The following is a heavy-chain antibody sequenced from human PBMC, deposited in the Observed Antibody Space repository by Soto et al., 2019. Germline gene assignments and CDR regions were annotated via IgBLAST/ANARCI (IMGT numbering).Heavy chain of an antibody. J-gene: IGHJ5*02. CDR3: ARGAGPPWFDP. CDR2: IYTSGST. V-gene: IGHV4-4*07. Sequence: QVQLQESGPGLVKPSETLSLTCTVSGGSISTYYWSWIRQPAGKGLEWIGRIYTSGSTDYNPSLKSRVTMSMYTSKNQFSRKLNSVTAADTAVYYCARGAGPPWFDPWGQGTLVTVSS. CDR1: GGSISTYY.